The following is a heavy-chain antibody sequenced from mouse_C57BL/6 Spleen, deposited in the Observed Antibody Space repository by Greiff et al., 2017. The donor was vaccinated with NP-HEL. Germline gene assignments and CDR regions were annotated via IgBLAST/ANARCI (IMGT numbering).Heavy chain of an antibody. Sequence: VQLQQPGAELVMPGASVKLSCKASGYTFTSYWMHWVKQRPGQGLEWIGEIDPSDSYTNYNQKFKGKSTLTVDKSSSTAYMQLSSLTSEDSAVYYCARSPFTTVVARGYCDVWGTGTTVTVSS. V-gene: IGHV1-69*01. CDR3: ARSPFTTVVARGYCDV. D-gene: IGHD1-1*01. CDR1: GYTFTSYW. CDR2: IDPSDSYT. J-gene: IGHJ1*03.